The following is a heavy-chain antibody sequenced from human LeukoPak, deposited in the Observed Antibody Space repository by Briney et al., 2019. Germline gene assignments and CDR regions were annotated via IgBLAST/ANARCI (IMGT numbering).Heavy chain of an antibody. CDR2: INPNSGGT. Sequence: ASVKVSCKVSGYTLTELSMHWVRQAPGKGLEWMGWINPNSGGTNYAQKFQGRVTMTRDTSISTAYMELSRLRSDDTAVYYCARGGTRGVPNYWGQGTLVTVSS. J-gene: IGHJ4*02. CDR3: ARGGTRGVPNY. CDR1: GYTLTELS. D-gene: IGHD3-10*01. V-gene: IGHV1-2*02.